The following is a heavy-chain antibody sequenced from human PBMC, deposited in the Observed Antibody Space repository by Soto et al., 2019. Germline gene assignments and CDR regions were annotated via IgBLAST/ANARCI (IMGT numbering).Heavy chain of an antibody. J-gene: IGHJ4*02. CDR1: GFTVSSNY. CDR3: ARETVPPSYHYYDC. CDR2: IFSGGTT. V-gene: IGHV3-53*02. Sequence: EVQLVETGGGLIQPGGSLRLSCAASGFTVSSNYMSWVRQAPGRGLEWVSTIFSGGTTHYAVSIKGRFTIPRDSSKNSLYLQMNSPRPEDTAIYYCARETVPPSYHYYDCWGQGTVVTVSS. D-gene: IGHD2-2*01.